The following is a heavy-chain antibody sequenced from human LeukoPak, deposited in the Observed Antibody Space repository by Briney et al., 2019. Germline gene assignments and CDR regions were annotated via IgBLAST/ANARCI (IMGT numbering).Heavy chain of an antibody. Sequence: GGSLRLSCAASGFTLSSYSMNWVRQAPGKGLEWVSSISGSRSYIYYADSLRGRFTISRDNAKNSLYLQMSSLRAEDTAVYYCARHFARGTVVNNWFDPWGQGTLVTVSS. CDR2: ISGSRSYI. V-gene: IGHV3-21*01. CDR1: GFTLSSYS. CDR3: ARHFARGTVVNNWFDP. D-gene: IGHD4-23*01. J-gene: IGHJ5*02.